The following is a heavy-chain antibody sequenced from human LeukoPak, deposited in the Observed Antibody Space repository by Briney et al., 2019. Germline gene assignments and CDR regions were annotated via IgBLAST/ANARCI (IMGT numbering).Heavy chain of an antibody. CDR1: GFTFSSYW. V-gene: IGHV3-23*01. D-gene: IGHD3-22*01. J-gene: IGHJ4*02. CDR2: VNENGGRT. Sequence: PGGSLRLSCAASGFTFSSYWMSWVRQAPGKGLEWVSTVNENGGRTYYADSVKGRFTMSRDNSKDTLYLQMNSLRAEDTAVYYCAKEGRPKSGGGYYDYWGQGTRVTVSS. CDR3: AKEGRPKSGGGYYDY.